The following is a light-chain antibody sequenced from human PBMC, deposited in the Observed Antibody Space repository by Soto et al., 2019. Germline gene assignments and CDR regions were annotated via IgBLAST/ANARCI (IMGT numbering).Light chain of an antibody. J-gene: IGKJ4*01. CDR2: LGS. CDR1: QSLLHSNGYTY. Sequence: DIVMTQSPLSLPVTPGEPASISCRSSQSLLHSNGYTYLDWYLQKPGQSPQLLIYLGSNRASGVPDRFSGSGSGTDFTLKISRVEAADFGVYYCVQALRNLTFGGGTKVEI. CDR3: VQALRNLT. V-gene: IGKV2-28*01.